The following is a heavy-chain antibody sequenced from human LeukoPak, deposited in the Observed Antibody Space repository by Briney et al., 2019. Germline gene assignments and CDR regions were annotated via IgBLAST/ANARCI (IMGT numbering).Heavy chain of an antibody. J-gene: IGHJ4*02. Sequence: GASVKVSCKASGYTFTGYYMHWVRQAPGQGLEWMGWINPNSGGTNYAQKFQGRVTMTRDTSIRTVYMELNRLRSDDTAVYYCARVIGFGELSLGYWGQGTLVTVSS. D-gene: IGHD3-10*01. CDR1: GYTFTGYY. CDR3: ARVIGFGELSLGY. V-gene: IGHV1-2*02. CDR2: INPNSGGT.